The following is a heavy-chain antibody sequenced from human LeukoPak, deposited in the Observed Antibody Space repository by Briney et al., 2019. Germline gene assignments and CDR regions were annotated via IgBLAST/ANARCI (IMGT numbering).Heavy chain of an antibody. CDR1: GYTFTSYY. CDR2: INPSGGST. Sequence: ASVKVSCKASGYTFTSYYMHWVRQAPGQGLEWTGIINPSGGSTSYAQKFQGRVTMTRDTSTSTVYMELSSLRSEDTAVYYCATDLGAGTPWQFDPWGQGTLATVSS. J-gene: IGHJ5*02. CDR3: ATDLGAGTPWQFDP. V-gene: IGHV1-46*03. D-gene: IGHD6-19*01.